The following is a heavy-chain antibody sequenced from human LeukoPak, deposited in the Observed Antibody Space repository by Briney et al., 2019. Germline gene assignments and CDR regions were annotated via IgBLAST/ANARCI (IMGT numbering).Heavy chain of an antibody. J-gene: IGHJ4*02. CDR3: ASDGGPFDH. CDR1: GIMFSGYW. CDR2: IKQHGTEK. Sequence: GGSLRLSCTASGIMFSGYWMSWVRQAPGKGLEWVANIKQHGTEKYYVDSVKGRFTISRDDAKKAVYLQMNSLRAEDTAVYYCASDGGPFDHWGQGILVTVSS. D-gene: IGHD3-16*01. V-gene: IGHV3-7*01.